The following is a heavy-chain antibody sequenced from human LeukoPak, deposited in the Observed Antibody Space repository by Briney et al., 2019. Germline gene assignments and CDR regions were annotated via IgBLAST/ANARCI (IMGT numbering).Heavy chain of an antibody. J-gene: IGHJ5*02. CDR3: ARGYCSGGSCYWFDP. V-gene: IGHV4-31*03. Sequence: SSETLPLTCTVSGGSISSGGYYWSWIRQHPGKGLEWIGYIYYSGSTYYNPSLKSRVTISVDTSKNQFSLKLSSVTAADTAVYYCARGYCSGGSCYWFDPWGQGTLVTVSS. D-gene: IGHD2-15*01. CDR2: IYYSGST. CDR1: GGSISSGGYY.